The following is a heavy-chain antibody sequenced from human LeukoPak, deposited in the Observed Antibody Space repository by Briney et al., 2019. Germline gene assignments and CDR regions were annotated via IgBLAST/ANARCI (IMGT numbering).Heavy chain of an antibody. Sequence: ASVKVSCKASGYTFIDYHMHWVRQAPGQGLEWMGWINPNSGGTNYAHKFQGRVTMTRDTTISTAYMELSRLRPDDTVVYYCASSTVGATNGMDVWGQGTTVTVSS. CDR1: GYTFIDYH. CDR2: INPNSGGT. CDR3: ASSTVGATNGMDV. D-gene: IGHD1-26*01. J-gene: IGHJ6*02. V-gene: IGHV1-2*02.